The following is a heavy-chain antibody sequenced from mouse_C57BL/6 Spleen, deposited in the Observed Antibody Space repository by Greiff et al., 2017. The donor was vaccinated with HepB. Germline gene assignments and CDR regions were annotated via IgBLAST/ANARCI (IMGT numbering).Heavy chain of an antibody. D-gene: IGHD2-3*01. CDR3: ARRECYDGYAGGYFDV. J-gene: IGHJ1*03. CDR1: GYTFTDYY. CDR2: INPYNGGT. Sequence: VQLQQSGPVLVKPGASVKMSCKASGYTFTDYYMNWVKQSHGKSLEWIGVINPYNGGTSYNQKFKGKATLTGDKSSSTAYMELNNQTSEDSAVYDCARRECYDGYAGGYFDVWGTGTTVTVSS. V-gene: IGHV1-19*01.